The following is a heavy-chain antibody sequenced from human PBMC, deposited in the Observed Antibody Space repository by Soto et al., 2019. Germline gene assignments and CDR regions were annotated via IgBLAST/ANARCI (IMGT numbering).Heavy chain of an antibody. V-gene: IGHV4-34*01. J-gene: IGHJ4*02. D-gene: IGHD5-12*01. CDR1: GGPFSGYY. Sequence: SETLSLTCAVYGGPFSGYYWSWIRQPPGKGLEWIGEINHSGSTNYNPSLKSRVTISVDTSKNQFSLKLSSVTAADTAVYYCARASSGYYKRYESDYWGQGTLVTVSS. CDR2: INHSGST. CDR3: ARASSGYYKRYESDY.